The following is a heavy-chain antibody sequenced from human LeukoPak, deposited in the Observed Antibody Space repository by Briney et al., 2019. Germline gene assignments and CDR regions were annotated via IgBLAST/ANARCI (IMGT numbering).Heavy chain of an antibody. V-gene: IGHV3-7*01. D-gene: IGHD3-22*01. Sequence: GGSLRLSCAASGFTFSNSWMNWVRQAPGKGLEWVANIKQDGSEIYYVDSVKGRFTISRDNAKNSLYLQMNSLRAEDTAVYFCASGTLLQHRKTVFSAFDYWGQGTLVTVSS. CDR3: ASGTLLQHRKTVFSAFDY. J-gene: IGHJ4*02. CDR1: GFTFSNSW. CDR2: IKQDGSEI.